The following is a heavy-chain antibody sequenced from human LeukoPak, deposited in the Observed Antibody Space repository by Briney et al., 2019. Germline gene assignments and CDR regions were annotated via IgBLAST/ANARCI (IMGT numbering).Heavy chain of an antibody. D-gene: IGHD3-22*01. CDR1: GYTFTSYD. Sequence: ASVKVSCKASGYTFTSYDINWVRQATGQGLEWMGWMNPNSGNTGYAQKFQGRVTMTRNTSISTAYMELSSLRSEDTAVYYCARGSYYDSKLRAAFDIWGQGTMVTVSS. J-gene: IGHJ3*02. CDR2: MNPNSGNT. V-gene: IGHV1-8*01. CDR3: ARGSYYDSKLRAAFDI.